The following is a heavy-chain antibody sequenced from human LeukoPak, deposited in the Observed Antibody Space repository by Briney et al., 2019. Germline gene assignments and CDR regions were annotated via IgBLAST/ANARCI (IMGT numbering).Heavy chain of an antibody. CDR1: GVSISSDNW. CDR2: THRSGDT. J-gene: IGHJ4*02. CDR3: ATRHHSRTYMVPLDS. Sequence: SGTLSLTCAVYGVSISSDNWWTWVRQPPGKGLEWIGETHRSGDTMYNPSLNGRVTISMDNSKNQLSLNLISVTVADTAIYFCATRHHSRTYMVPLDSWGQGTLVTVSS. V-gene: IGHV4-4*02. D-gene: IGHD3-10*01.